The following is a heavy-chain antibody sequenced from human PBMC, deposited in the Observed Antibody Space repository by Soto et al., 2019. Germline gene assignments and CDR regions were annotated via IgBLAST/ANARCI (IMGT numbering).Heavy chain of an antibody. D-gene: IGHD3-10*01. CDR3: ARVMYGAGTYYHGMDV. CDR2: NIPLFGTA. CDR1: GGTFSSYA. V-gene: IGHV1-69*01. Sequence: QVQLVQSGDEGKQPGSSVNVCCKASGGTFSSYAISWVRQAPVQGLEWMGGNIPLFGTAHYAQKLQGRVTITADESTSTACLERSNLRSEYTAVYDCARVMYGAGTYYHGMDVWGPGNTVPGSS. J-gene: IGHJ6*02.